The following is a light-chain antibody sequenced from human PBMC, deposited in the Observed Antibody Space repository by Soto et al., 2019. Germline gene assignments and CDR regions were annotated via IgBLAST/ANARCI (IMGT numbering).Light chain of an antibody. CDR2: ATS. J-gene: IGKJ4*01. CDR3: QQFGY. CDR1: QSLPSNY. Sequence: EIVLTQSPGALSLSPGERAILSCRASQSLPSNYLAWYQQKPGQPPRLLIYATSSRATGIPDRFSASGSGTDCTLTISRLEPEDSAVYYCQQFGYFGGGTKVEIK. V-gene: IGKV3-20*01.